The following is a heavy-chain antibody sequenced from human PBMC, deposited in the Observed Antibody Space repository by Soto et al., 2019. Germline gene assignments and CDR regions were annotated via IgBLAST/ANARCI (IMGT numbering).Heavy chain of an antibody. J-gene: IGHJ4*02. Sequence: EVELVESGGGVVRPGGSLRLSCAASGFTFDDYAMSCGRQGPGKGLEWVASINWNAGSTTYADSVKGRFTIARDNAKNSLYLQINSLRADDTGFYYSVRCSSTSCYVLASFDYWRQGTLVTVSS. CDR3: VRCSSTSCYVLASFDY. D-gene: IGHD2-2*01. V-gene: IGHV3-20*04. CDR1: GFTFDDYA. CDR2: INWNAGST.